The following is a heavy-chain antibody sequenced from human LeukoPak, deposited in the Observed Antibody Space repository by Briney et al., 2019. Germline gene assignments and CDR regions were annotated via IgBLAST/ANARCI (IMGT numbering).Heavy chain of an antibody. J-gene: IGHJ4*02. CDR3: AKEVDYGGNPGAFDY. CDR1: GFTFSSYG. CDR2: ISYDGSNK. D-gene: IGHD4-23*01. V-gene: IGHV3-30*18. Sequence: PGGSLRLSCAASGFTFSSYGMHWVRQAPGKGLEWVAVISYDGSNKYYADSVKGRFTISRDNSKNTLYLQMNSLRAEDTAVYYCAKEVDYGGNPGAFDYWGQGTLVTVSS.